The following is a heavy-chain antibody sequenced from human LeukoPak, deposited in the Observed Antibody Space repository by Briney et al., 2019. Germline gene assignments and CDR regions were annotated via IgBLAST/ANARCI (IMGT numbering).Heavy chain of an antibody. Sequence: SETLSLTCTVSGGSISSGSNYWSWIRQPAGKGLEWIGRIYTSGSTNYNPSLKSRVTISVDTSKNQFSLKLSSVTAADTAVYYCARGLDWLTYWGQGTLVTVPS. CDR3: ARGLDWLTY. D-gene: IGHD3-9*01. J-gene: IGHJ4*02. CDR1: GGSISSGSNY. V-gene: IGHV4-61*02. CDR2: IYTSGST.